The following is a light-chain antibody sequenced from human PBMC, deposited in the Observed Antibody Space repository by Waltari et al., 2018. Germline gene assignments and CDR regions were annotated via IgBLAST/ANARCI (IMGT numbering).Light chain of an antibody. V-gene: IGKV3-15*01. CDR3: QHYSNWPFT. CDR2: GAS. Sequence: EIVLTQSPATLSLSPGERATLSCRASQSVSSSLARYQQKPGQAPRLLIYGASSRATGIPDRFSGSGSGPDFTLTISSLEPEDFAVYYCQHYSNWPFTFGPGTKLDIK. J-gene: IGKJ3*01. CDR1: QSVSSS.